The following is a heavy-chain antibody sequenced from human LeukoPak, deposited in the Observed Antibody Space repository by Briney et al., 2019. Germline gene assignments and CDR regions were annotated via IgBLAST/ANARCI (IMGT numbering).Heavy chain of an antibody. D-gene: IGHD3-3*01. CDR3: ARTHGGTSFYDYGVDV. J-gene: IGHJ6*02. CDR2: IDYSGST. CDR1: GGSVSIGSYY. V-gene: IGHV4-61*01. Sequence: SETLSLTCTVSGGSVSIGSYYWIWIRQPPGKGLEWYGYIDYSGSTNYNPSLKSRGTLSVDTSKNQFSLKLTSVTAADTAVYYCARTHGGTSFYDYGVDVWGQGTTVPVSS.